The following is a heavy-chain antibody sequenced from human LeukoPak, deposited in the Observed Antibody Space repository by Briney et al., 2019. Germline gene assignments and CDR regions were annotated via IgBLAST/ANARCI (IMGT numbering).Heavy chain of an antibody. CDR1: GGSISGFY. D-gene: IGHD4-17*01. CDR3: AREYGDLDY. CDR2: IYPSGGT. Sequence: KPSETLSLTCIVSGGSISGFYWSWIRQPAGKGLEWIGRIYPSGGTNYNPFLKSRVTMSTDTSKNQFSLKLRSVTAADTAVYYCAREYGDLDYWGQGTLVTVPS. V-gene: IGHV4-4*07. J-gene: IGHJ4*02.